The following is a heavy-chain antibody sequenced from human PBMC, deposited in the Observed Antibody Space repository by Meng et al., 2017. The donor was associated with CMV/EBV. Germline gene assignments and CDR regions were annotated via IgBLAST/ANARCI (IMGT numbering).Heavy chain of an antibody. CDR2: IRYDGSNK. Sequence: GESLKISCAASGFTFSSYGMHWVRQAPGKGLEWVAFIRYDGSNKYYADSVKGRFTISRDNSKNTLYLQMNSLRAEDTAVYYCAKDGTSGRYYFDYWGQGTLVTVSS. CDR1: GFTFSSYG. V-gene: IGHV3-30*02. CDR3: AKDGTSGRYYFDY. D-gene: IGHD1-26*01. J-gene: IGHJ4*02.